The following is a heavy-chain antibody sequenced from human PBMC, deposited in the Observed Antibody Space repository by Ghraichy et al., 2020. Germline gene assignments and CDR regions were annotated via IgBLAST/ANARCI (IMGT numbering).Heavy chain of an antibody. CDR2: ISAYNGNT. CDR1: GYTFTSYG. Sequence: ASVKVSCKASGYTFTSYGISWVRQAPGQGLEWMGWISAYNGNTNYAQKLQGRVTMTTDTSTSTAYMELRSLRSDDTAVYYCARQVLRFLEWLLFPYYYYGMDVWGQGTTVTVSS. V-gene: IGHV1-18*01. CDR3: ARQVLRFLEWLLFPYYYYGMDV. D-gene: IGHD3-3*01. J-gene: IGHJ6*02.